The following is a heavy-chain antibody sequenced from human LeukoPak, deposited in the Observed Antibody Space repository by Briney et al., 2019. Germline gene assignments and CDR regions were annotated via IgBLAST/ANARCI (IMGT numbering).Heavy chain of an antibody. J-gene: IGHJ4*02. CDR1: GFTFSSYA. CDR2: ISGSGGST. CDR3: AKAAGMGDNYYNFYFDY. D-gene: IGHD5-24*01. V-gene: IGHV3-23*01. Sequence: GGSLRLSCAASGFTFSSYAMSWVRQAPGKGLEWVSAISGSGGSTYHADALKGRFTISRDNSKNTLYLQMNSLRAEDTAIYYCAKAAGMGDNYYNFYFDYWGKGTLVTVSS.